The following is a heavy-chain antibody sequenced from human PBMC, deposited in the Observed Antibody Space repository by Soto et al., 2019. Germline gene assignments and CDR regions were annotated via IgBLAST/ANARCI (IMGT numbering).Heavy chain of an antibody. Sequence: GGSLRLSCAASGYTFRDYYMSWIRQDPGKGLEWVSYISSSGSTIYYADSVKGRFTISRDNAKNSLYLQMNSLRAEDTAVYYCARWFEQSLYYWGQGTLVTVSS. CDR3: ARWFEQSLYY. V-gene: IGHV3-11*01. D-gene: IGHD3-10*01. CDR1: GYTFRDYY. CDR2: ISSSGSTI. J-gene: IGHJ4*02.